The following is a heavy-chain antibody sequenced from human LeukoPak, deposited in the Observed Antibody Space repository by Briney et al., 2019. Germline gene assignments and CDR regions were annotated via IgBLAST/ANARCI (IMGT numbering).Heavy chain of an antibody. CDR1: GFTFSSYA. CDR2: ISGSGGST. Sequence: PGGSLRLSYAASGFTFSSYAMSWVRQAPGKGLEWVSAISGSGGSTYYADSVKGRFTISRDNSKNTLYLQMNSLRAEDTAVYYCAKGSLILYRIRFDPWGQGTLVTVSS. CDR3: AKGSLILYRIRFDP. V-gene: IGHV3-23*01. J-gene: IGHJ5*02. D-gene: IGHD2-8*01.